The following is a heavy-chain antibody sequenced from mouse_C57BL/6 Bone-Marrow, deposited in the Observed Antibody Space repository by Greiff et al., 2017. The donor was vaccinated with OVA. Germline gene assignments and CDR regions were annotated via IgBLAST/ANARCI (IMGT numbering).Heavy chain of an antibody. CDR2: IHPSGGST. CDR3: ARDLFYAMDY. J-gene: IGHJ4*01. V-gene: IGHV1-64*01. Sequence: QVHVKQPGAELVKPGASVKLSCKASGYTFTSYWMHWVKQSPGQGLEWIGMIHPSGGSTNYPEKFKSKATLTVDKSSSTAYMQLSSLTSEDSAVYYCARDLFYAMDYWGQGTSVTVSS. CDR1: GYTFTSYW.